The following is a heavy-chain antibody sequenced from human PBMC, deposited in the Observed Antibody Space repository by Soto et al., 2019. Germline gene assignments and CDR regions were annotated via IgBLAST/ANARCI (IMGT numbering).Heavy chain of an antibody. D-gene: IGHD2-2*01. CDR1: GYTFTSYY. CDR2: INPSGGST. V-gene: IGHV1-46*01. J-gene: IGHJ6*02. Sequence: ASVKVSCKASGYTFTSYYMHWVRQAPGQGLEWMGIINPSGGSTSYAQKFQGRVTMTRDTSTSTVYMELSSLRSEDTAVYYCARAGCSSTSCYWSSYYGMDVWGQGTTVTVSS. CDR3: ARAGCSSTSCYWSSYYGMDV.